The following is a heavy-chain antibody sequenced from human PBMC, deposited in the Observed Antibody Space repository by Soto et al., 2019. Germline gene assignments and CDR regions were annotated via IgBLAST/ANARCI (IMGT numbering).Heavy chain of an antibody. V-gene: IGHV3-23*01. J-gene: IGHJ4*02. CDR3: AKGYSIGWSEGYLDS. CDR2: SGSGEIT. CDR1: GFTFTSYA. D-gene: IGHD6-19*01. Sequence: PGXSLRLSCAASGFTFTSYAMSWVRQAPGKGLEWVSSGSGEITYYADSVKGRFTISRDNSKNTLYLQMNSLRADDTAVYYCAKGYSIGWSEGYLDSWGQGTLVTVSS.